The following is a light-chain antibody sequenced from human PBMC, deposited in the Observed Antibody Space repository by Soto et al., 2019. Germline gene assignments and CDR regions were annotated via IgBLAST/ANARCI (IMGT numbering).Light chain of an antibody. CDR2: EVH. J-gene: IGLJ2*01. CDR1: ISDIGGYNY. V-gene: IGLV2-14*01. Sequence: QSALTQPASVSGTPGQSITISCTGSISDIGGYNYVSWYQQFPGKAPRLTIFEVHDRPSGVSDRFSASKSGNTASLTISGLQAEDEADYYCSSYTNTNSYILFGGGTKVTVL. CDR3: SSYTNTNSYIL.